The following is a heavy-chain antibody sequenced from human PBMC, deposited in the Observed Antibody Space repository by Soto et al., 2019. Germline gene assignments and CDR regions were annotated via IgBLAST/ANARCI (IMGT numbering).Heavy chain of an antibody. CDR3: ARHNHDSSGTAVEV. Sequence: SETLSLTCTVSGCSISSGGYYWSWIRQHPGKGLEWIGYIDYSGSAYYNPSLKSRVTISVDTSKTQFSLKLGSVTAAVPAVYYCARHNHDSSGTAVEVWGQGTTVTVSS. V-gene: IGHV4-31*03. D-gene: IGHD3-22*01. CDR1: GCSISSGGYY. CDR2: IDYSGSA. J-gene: IGHJ6*02.